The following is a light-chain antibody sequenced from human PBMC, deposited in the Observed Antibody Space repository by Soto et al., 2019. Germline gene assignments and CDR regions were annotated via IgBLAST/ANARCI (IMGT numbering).Light chain of an antibody. Sequence: QCVRTQPASGSGAPGQAISISCTGTSSDVGSYNLVSWYQQHPGKAPKLMIYEGTKRPSGVSNRFSGSKSGNTASLTISGLQAGDEADYYCCSYAGSSFYVFGTGTKVTVL. CDR2: EGT. V-gene: IGLV2-23*01. CDR3: CSYAGSSFYV. CDR1: SSDVGSYNL. J-gene: IGLJ1*01.